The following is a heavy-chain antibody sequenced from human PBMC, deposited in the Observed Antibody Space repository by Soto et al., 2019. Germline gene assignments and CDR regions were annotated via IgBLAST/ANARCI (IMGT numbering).Heavy chain of an antibody. J-gene: IGHJ4*02. CDR3: AREVEQWPVVDY. CDR1: GGSISSGGYY. CDR2: IYYSGST. D-gene: IGHD6-19*01. Sequence: SETLSLTCTVSGGSISSGGYYWSWIRQHPGKGLEWIGYIYYSGSTYYNPSLKSRVTISVDTSKNQFSLKLSSVTAADTAVYYCAREVEQWPVVDYWGQGTLVTVSS. V-gene: IGHV4-31*03.